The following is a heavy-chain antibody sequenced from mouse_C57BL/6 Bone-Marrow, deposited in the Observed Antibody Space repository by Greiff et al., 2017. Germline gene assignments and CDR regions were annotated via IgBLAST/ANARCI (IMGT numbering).Heavy chain of an antibody. V-gene: IGHV1-19*01. D-gene: IGHD1-1*01. J-gene: IGHJ3*01. CDR2: INPYNGGT. CDR3: ARGYYYYGSNAY. CDR1: GYTFTDYY. Sequence: VQLQQSGPVLVKPGASVQMSCKASGYTFTDYYMNWVKQSHGKSLEWIGVINPYNGGTSYNQKFKGKATLTVDKSSSTAYMELNSLTSEDSAVYYCARGYYYYGSNAYWGQGTLVTVSA.